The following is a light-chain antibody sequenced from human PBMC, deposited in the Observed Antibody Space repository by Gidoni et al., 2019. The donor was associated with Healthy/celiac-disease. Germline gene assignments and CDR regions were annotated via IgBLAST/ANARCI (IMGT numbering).Light chain of an antibody. CDR2: VNS. J-gene: IGLJ3*02. CDR3: QSYDSSLSGWV. CDR1: SSNIGAGYD. V-gene: IGLV1-40*01. Sequence: HSVLTQPHSVSGAPGPTVTIPCTGSSSNIGAGYDVHWYQQLPGTAPKLLIYVNSTRPSGVPDRCSGSKSGTSASLAITGLQAEDEADYYCQSYDSSLSGWVFGGGTKLTVL.